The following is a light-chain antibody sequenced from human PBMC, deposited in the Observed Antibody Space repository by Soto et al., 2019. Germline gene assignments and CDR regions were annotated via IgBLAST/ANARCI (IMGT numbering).Light chain of an antibody. CDR1: QTVTSSY. CDR2: AAS. J-gene: IGKJ2*01. Sequence: EIVLTQSPGTLSLSPGERATLSCRASQTVTSSYVAWYQQKPGQAPRLLMYAASSRATGTADRFSGSGTGTDFTLTISRLEPEDFAVFYCQQYATSPYTFGQGTKLEIK. V-gene: IGKV3-20*01. CDR3: QQYATSPYT.